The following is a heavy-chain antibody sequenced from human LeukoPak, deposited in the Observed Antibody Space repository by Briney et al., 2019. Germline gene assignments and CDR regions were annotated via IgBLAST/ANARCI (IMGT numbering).Heavy chain of an antibody. J-gene: IGHJ4*02. Sequence: ASVKGSCKASGYSFSSFGITWVRQAPGQGLEWMGWISRHNGNTDYAQRFRGRVTLTIDTSTTTADMEVRDLIPDDTAVYYCARHYLGSGSEDYWGQGTLVSVSS. CDR2: ISRHNGNT. CDR1: GYSFSSFG. V-gene: IGHV1-18*01. CDR3: ARHYLGSGSEDY. D-gene: IGHD3-10*01.